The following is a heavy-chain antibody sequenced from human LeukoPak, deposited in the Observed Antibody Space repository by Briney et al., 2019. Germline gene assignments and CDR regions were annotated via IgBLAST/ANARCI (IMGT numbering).Heavy chain of an antibody. CDR3: ARGGLYSSGWYFVRAQYYFDY. V-gene: IGHV1-8*01. CDR2: MNPNSGNT. D-gene: IGHD6-19*01. J-gene: IGHJ4*02. CDR1: GYTFTSYD. Sequence: GASVKVSCKASGYTFTSYDINWVRQATGQGLEWMGWMNPNSGNTGYAQKFQGRVTMTRNTSISTAYMELSSLRSEDTAVYYCARGGLYSSGWYFVRAQYYFDYWGQGTLVTVSS.